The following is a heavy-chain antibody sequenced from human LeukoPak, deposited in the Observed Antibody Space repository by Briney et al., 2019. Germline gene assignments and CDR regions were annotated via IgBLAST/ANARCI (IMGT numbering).Heavy chain of an antibody. CDR2: IYPGDSDT. Sequence: GGSLRLSCKGSGYSFTSYWIGWVRQMPGKGLEWMGIIYPGDSDTRYSPSFQGQVTISADKSISTAYLQGSSLKASDTAMYYCARLRLGFLWNPNDYWGQGTLVTVSS. CDR1: GYSFTSYW. D-gene: IGHD1-1*01. V-gene: IGHV5-51*01. J-gene: IGHJ4*02. CDR3: ARLRLGFLWNPNDY.